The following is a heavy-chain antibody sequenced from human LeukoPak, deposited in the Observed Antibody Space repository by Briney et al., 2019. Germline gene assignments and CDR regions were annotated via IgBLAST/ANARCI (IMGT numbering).Heavy chain of an antibody. J-gene: IGHJ4*02. Sequence: PSETLSLTCAVYGGSFSGYYWSWIRQPPGKGLDWIGEINHSGSTNYNPSLNSRVTISVDTSKNQFSLKLSSVTAADTAVYYCARRRITMIVVVHGFDYWGQGTLVTVSS. CDR1: GGSFSGYY. CDR3: ARRRITMIVVVHGFDY. V-gene: IGHV4-34*01. CDR2: INHSGST. D-gene: IGHD3-22*01.